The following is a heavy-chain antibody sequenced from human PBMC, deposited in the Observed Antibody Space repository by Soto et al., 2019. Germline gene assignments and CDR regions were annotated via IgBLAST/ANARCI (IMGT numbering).Heavy chain of an antibody. Sequence: SVKVSCKASGGTFSSYIINWVRQAPGQGLEWMGGIIPIFGTGIYAQKFQGRVVMTTDTSADTAYLELRSLRPDDAALYYCARWDDYGASDQYHFDHWGQGTLVTVSS. J-gene: IGHJ4*02. CDR2: IIPIFGTG. V-gene: IGHV1-69*05. CDR3: ARWDDYGASDQYHFDH. CDR1: GGTFSSYI. D-gene: IGHD4-17*01.